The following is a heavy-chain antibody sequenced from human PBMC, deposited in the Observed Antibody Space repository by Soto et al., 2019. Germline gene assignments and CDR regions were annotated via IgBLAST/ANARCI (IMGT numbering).Heavy chain of an antibody. CDR2: ISNTGPTT. J-gene: IGHJ5*02. V-gene: IGHV3-23*01. CDR1: GRTFSSYA. D-gene: IGHD6-19*01. Sequence: EVQLLESGGGLVQPGGSLRLSCAASGRTFSSYAMSWVRQAPGRGLEWVPVISNTGPTTHYADSVKARFTILRDNSKRTVYLQMNSLRVDDTAVYFCAKDPLWGQWLEYGYLDQWGQGNLVTVSS. CDR3: AKDPLWGQWLEYGYLDQ.